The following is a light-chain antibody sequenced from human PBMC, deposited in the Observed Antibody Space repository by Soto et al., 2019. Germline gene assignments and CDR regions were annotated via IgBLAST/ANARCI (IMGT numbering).Light chain of an antibody. Sequence: NFMLTQPHSVSGSPGKTVTISCTRSSGSIASNYVQWYQQSPGSAPTTVIYEDNQRPSGVPDRLSGSIDSSSNSASLTISGLKTDDEADYYCQSFDSTNLWVLGGGTKLTVL. CDR3: QSFDSTNLWV. CDR1: SGSIASNY. CDR2: EDN. V-gene: IGLV6-57*03. J-gene: IGLJ3*02.